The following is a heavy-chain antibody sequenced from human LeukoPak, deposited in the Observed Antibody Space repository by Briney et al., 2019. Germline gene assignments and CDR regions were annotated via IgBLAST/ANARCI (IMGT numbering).Heavy chain of an antibody. CDR1: GGSIRSYY. CDR2: FFFGGST. V-gene: IGHV4-59*08. J-gene: IGHJ4*02. D-gene: IGHD6-19*01. CDR3: ARRRYISGQIDY. Sequence: SETLSLTCTVFGGSIRSYYWSWIRQPPGKGLEWIGCFFFGGSTDYNPSLQSRVTISVDTSKNQLSLRVSSVTASDTAVYYCARRRYISGQIDYWGQGTLVTVSS.